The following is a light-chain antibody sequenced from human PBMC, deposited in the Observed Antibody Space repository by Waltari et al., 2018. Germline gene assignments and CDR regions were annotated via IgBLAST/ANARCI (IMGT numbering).Light chain of an antibody. J-gene: IGKJ1*01. CDR2: AAS. CDR1: QSVSKY. Sequence: EVVLTQSPGTLSLSPGERATLSCRAIQSVSKYLAWYQQRPGQAPRLLIYAASTSATAIPDRFLRSGSGPLFNVLVRRLLPQDVAVDYRRNHQRLPATCRPATKMENK. V-gene: IGKV3-20*01. CDR3: RNHQRLPAT.